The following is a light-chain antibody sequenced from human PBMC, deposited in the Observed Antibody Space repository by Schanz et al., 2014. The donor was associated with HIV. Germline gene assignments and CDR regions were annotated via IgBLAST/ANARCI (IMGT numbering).Light chain of an antibody. J-gene: IGKJ2*01. Sequence: IQMTQSPSTVSASVGDRVTLTCRASQTIGRVLAWYQQRPGRAPNLLIYQASALETGVPSRFSGSGSGTEFTLTISGLQPDDFATYYCQQCDSYPYTFGQGTKLDIK. CDR3: QQCDSYPYT. CDR1: QTIGRV. V-gene: IGKV1-5*03. CDR2: QAS.